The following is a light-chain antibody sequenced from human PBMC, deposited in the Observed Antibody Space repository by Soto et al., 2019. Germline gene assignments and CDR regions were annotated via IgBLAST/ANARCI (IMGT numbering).Light chain of an antibody. V-gene: IGKV3-20*01. J-gene: IGKJ1*01. CDR1: QSVSSSH. Sequence: ETVLTQSPGTQSLSPGERATLSCSASQSVSSSHLAWYQQKPGQAPRLLIYGASSRATGIPDRFSGSGSGTDFTLTISRLEPEDFAVYYCQQYDNSPGSTFGQGTKVDI. CDR3: QQYDNSPGST. CDR2: GAS.